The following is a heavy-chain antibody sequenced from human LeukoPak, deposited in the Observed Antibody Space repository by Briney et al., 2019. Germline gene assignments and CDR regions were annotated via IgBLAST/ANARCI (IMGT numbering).Heavy chain of an antibody. J-gene: IGHJ4*02. CDR3: AREFYDSSGYTLDY. D-gene: IGHD3-22*01. Sequence: PGGSLRLSCAASGFTFSDQYMDWVRQAPGKGLEWDGRTRNKANSYTTEYAASVKGRFTISRDDSKNSLYLQMNSLKTEDTAVYYCAREFYDSSGYTLDYWGQGTLVTVSS. CDR2: TRNKANSYTT. CDR1: GFTFSDQY. V-gene: IGHV3-72*01.